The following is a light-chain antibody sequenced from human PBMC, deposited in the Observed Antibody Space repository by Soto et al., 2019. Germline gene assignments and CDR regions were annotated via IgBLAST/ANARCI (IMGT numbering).Light chain of an antibody. CDR2: TAS. J-gene: IGKJ1*01. CDR3: QQSYNMPRT. V-gene: IGKV1-39*01. CDR1: QSISFY. Sequence: DIQMTQSPSSLSASVGDRVTISCRASQSISFYLNWYRQKPGKAPKLLIYTASNVQSGVPSRISGSGSGTDFTLTISILQPEDFATYYCQQSYNMPRTFGQGTKVDIK.